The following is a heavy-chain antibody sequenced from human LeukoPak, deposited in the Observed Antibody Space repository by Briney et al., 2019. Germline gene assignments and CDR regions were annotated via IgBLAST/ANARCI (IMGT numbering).Heavy chain of an antibody. V-gene: IGHV4-4*07. CDR3: ARGPGLRFLEWLLPRGAFDI. Sequence: NPSETLSLTCTVSGGSISSYYWSWIRQPAGQGLKWIGRIYTSGSTHYNHSLKSRVTMSADTSKNQYSLKLSSVTAADTAVYYCARGPGLRFLEWLLPRGAFDIWGQGTMVTVSS. CDR1: GGSISSYY. D-gene: IGHD3-3*01. J-gene: IGHJ3*02. CDR2: IYTSGST.